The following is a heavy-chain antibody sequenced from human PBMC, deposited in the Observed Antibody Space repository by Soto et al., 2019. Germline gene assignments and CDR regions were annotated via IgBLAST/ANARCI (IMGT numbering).Heavy chain of an antibody. V-gene: IGHV3-33*01. D-gene: IGHD7-27*01. Sequence: QVQLVESGGGVVQPGRSLRLSCAASGFTFSSYGMHWVRQAPGKGLEWVAVIWYDGSNKYYADSVKGLFTISRDNSKNPLERKMNCLRAGDTVVYCCAGGGGNGGIDYWGQGTLVTVSS. CDR2: IWYDGSNK. CDR3: AGGGGNGGIDY. CDR1: GFTFSSYG. J-gene: IGHJ4*02.